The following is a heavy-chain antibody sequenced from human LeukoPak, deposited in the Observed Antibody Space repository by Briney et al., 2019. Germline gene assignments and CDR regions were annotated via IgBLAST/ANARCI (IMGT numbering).Heavy chain of an antibody. D-gene: IGHD1-26*01. CDR1: GYTFTSYG. V-gene: IGHV1-18*01. CDR2: ISAYNGNT. J-gene: IGHJ4*02. Sequence: ASVKVSCKASGYTFTSYGISWVRQAPGHGLEWMGWISAYNGNTNYAQKLQGRVTMTTDTSTSTAYMELRSLRSDDTAVYYCARDSGSYESYYFDYWGQGTLVTVSS. CDR3: ARDSGSYESYYFDY.